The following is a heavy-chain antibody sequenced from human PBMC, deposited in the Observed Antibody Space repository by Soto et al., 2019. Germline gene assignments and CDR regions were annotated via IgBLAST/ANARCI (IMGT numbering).Heavy chain of an antibody. CDR3: ASSIVGATTPSPNFDY. J-gene: IGHJ4*02. V-gene: IGHV4-31*03. D-gene: IGHD1-26*01. CDR2: IYYSGST. Sequence: PSETLSLTCTVSGGSISSGGYYWSWIRQHPGKGLEWIGYIYYSGSTYYNPSLKSRVTISVDTSKNQFSLKLSSVTAADTAVYYCASSIVGATTPSPNFDYWGQGTLVTVSS. CDR1: GGSISSGGYY.